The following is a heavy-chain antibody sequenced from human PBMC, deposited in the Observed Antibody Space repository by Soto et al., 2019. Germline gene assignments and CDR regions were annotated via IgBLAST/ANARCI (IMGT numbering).Heavy chain of an antibody. D-gene: IGHD4-4*01. CDR2: IYYSGST. CDR1: GGSISGYY. V-gene: IGHV4-59*08. J-gene: IGHJ3*01. Sequence: SETLSLTCTVSGGSISGYYWSWIRQPPGKGLEWIGFIYYSGSTNYNPSLRSRVHISIDTSKSYFSLKRSSVTAADTAVYYCARRNAADETFDVWGQGTMVTVSS. CDR3: ARRNAADETFDV.